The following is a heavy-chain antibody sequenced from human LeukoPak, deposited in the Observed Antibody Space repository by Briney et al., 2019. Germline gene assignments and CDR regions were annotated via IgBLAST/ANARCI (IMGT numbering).Heavy chain of an antibody. V-gene: IGHV3-53*01. CDR3: ARGGDGYNSYYFDY. Sequence: GGSLRLSCAASGFTVSSNYMGWVRQAPGKGLEWVSVIYSGGSTYYAHSVKGRFTISRDNSKNTLYLQMNSLRAEDTAVYYCARGGDGYNSYYFDYWGQGTLVTVSS. J-gene: IGHJ4*02. D-gene: IGHD5-24*01. CDR1: GFTVSSNY. CDR2: IYSGGST.